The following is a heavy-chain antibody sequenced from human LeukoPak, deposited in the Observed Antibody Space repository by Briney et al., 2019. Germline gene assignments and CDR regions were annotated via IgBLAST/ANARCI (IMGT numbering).Heavy chain of an antibody. J-gene: IGHJ4*02. CDR2: ISGSGGST. Sequence: SGGSLRLSCAASGFTFSSYAMSWVRQAPGKGLEWVSAISGSGGSTYYADSVKGRFTISRDNSKNTLYLQMNSLRAEDTAVYYCAKAPRLRYVFDYWGQGTLVTVSS. CDR1: GFTFSSYA. V-gene: IGHV3-23*01. D-gene: IGHD1-1*01. CDR3: AKAPRLRYVFDY.